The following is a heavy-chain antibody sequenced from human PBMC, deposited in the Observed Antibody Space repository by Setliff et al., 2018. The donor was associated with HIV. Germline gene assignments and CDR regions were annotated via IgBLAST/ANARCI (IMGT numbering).Heavy chain of an antibody. D-gene: IGHD6-19*01. J-gene: IGHJ6*02. Sequence: PSETLSLTCTVSGGSISSYYWSWIRQPPGKGLEWIGYIYYSGSTNYNPSLKSRVTISVDTSKNQFSLKLSSVTAADTAVYYCARGTERQWLTDYYYYGMDVWGQGTTGTVSS. CDR3: ARGTERQWLTDYYYYGMDV. CDR2: IYYSGST. V-gene: IGHV4-59*01. CDR1: GGSISSYY.